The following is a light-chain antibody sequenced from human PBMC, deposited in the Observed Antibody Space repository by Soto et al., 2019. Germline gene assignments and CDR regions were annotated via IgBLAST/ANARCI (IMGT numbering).Light chain of an antibody. CDR3: QQAFNVPFT. J-gene: IGKJ1*01. Sequence: MMIQSTESLLVSLGERATMNCKFRRSVLYKSNNKKHLAWYQQKQGQPPQXXXYWASTLETGVPERFSGSVSGTDGTITISSLEAEDGSLYCCQQAFNVPFTFGQGTKVDIK. CDR2: WAS. CDR1: RSVLYKSNNKKH. V-gene: IGKV4-1*01.